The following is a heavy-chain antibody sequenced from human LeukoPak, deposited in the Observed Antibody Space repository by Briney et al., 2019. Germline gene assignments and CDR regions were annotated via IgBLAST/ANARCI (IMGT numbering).Heavy chain of an antibody. D-gene: IGHD3-22*01. CDR2: VWYDGSNK. V-gene: IGHV3-33*01. Sequence: PGGSLRLSCAASGFTFSSYGMHCVRQAPGKGLEWVAVVWYDGSNKYYADSVKGRFTISRDNSKNTLYLQMNSLRAEDTAVYYCARDGGYYDSSGYIDYWGQGTLVTVSS. J-gene: IGHJ4*02. CDR3: ARDGGYYDSSGYIDY. CDR1: GFTFSSYG.